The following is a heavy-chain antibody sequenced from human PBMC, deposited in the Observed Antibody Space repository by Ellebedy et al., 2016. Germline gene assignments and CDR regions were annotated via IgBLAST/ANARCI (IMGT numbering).Heavy chain of an antibody. V-gene: IGHV4-4*02. CDR2: IYHSGST. CDR1: GGSISSSNW. CDR3: ARGYCSSTSCYLYDY. Sequence: SETLSLTXAVSGGSISSSNWWSWVRQPPGKGLEWIGEIYHSGSTNYNPSLKSRVTISVDKSKNQFSLKLSSVTAADTAVYYCARGYCSSTSCYLYDYWGQGTLVTVSS. J-gene: IGHJ4*02. D-gene: IGHD2-2*01.